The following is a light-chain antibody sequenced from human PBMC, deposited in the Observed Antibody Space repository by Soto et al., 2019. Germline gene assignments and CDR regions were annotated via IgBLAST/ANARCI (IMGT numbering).Light chain of an antibody. J-gene: IGLJ2*01. Sequence: QSVLTQPASVSGSPGQSITIFCAGTMRDIGAYNLVSWYQQHPGRAPQLIIYEVRNRPSGSSFRFSGSKSGNTASLTISGLQAEDEADYYCSSFTSRSSLIFCGGTKLTVL. CDR3: SSFTSRSSLI. CDR2: EVR. V-gene: IGLV2-14*01. CDR1: MRDIGAYNL.